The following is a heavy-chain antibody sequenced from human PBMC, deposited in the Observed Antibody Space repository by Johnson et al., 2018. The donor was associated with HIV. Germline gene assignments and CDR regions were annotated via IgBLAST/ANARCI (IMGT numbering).Heavy chain of an antibody. CDR3: AKAVTGEGAFDI. CDR1: GFTVSSNY. D-gene: IGHD7-27*01. J-gene: IGHJ3*02. V-gene: IGHV3-53*01. CDR2: IHSGGST. Sequence: VQLVESGGGLVQPGRSLRLSCAASGFTVSSNYMSWVRQAPGKGLEWVSVIHSGGSTYYADSVKGRFTISRVNSKNTLYLQMNSLRAEDTAVYYCAKAVTGEGAFDIWGQGTMVTVSS.